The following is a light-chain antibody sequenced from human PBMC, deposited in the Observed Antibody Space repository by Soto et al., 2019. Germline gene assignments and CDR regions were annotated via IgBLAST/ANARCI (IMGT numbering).Light chain of an antibody. Sequence: QSALTQPASVSGSPGQSIAISCTGTSSDVGGYDYVSWYQQHPDKAPKLIIYEVTKRPSGVSNRFSGSKSGNTASLTISGLQPDDEADYYCSSHTSGDPRVFGSGPKLTVL. J-gene: IGLJ1*01. CDR2: EVT. CDR3: SSHTSGDPRV. CDR1: SSDVGGYDY. V-gene: IGLV2-14*01.